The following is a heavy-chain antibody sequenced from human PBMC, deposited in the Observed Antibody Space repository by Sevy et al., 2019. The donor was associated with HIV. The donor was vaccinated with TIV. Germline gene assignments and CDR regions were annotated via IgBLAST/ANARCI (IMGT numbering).Heavy chain of an antibody. Sequence: SETLSLTCTVSGDSISSYYWSWIRQPAGKGLEWIGRIYTSGSTNYNPSLKSRVTMSVDTSKNQFSLKLSSVTAADTAVYYCARDAKYSSGWSDYFDYWGQGTLVTVSS. CDR3: ARDAKYSSGWSDYFDY. D-gene: IGHD6-19*01. J-gene: IGHJ4*02. CDR1: GDSISSYY. CDR2: IYTSGST. V-gene: IGHV4-4*07.